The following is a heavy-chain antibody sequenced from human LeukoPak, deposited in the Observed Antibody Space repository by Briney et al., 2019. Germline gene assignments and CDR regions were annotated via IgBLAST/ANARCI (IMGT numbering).Heavy chain of an antibody. V-gene: IGHV3-21*01. CDR1: GFIFSSYS. CDR2: ITSSSSYI. J-gene: IGHJ4*02. CDR3: ARDLLYYDSNGGDY. Sequence: GGSLRLSCTASGFIFSSYSMNWVRQAPGKGLEWVSSITSSSSYIYYADSVKGRFTISRDNAKNSLFLQMNSLRAEDAAVYYCARDLLYYDSNGGDYWGQGTLITVSS. D-gene: IGHD3-22*01.